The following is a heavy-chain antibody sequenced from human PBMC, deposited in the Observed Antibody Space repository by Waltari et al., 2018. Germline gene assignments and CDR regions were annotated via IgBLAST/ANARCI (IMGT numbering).Heavy chain of an antibody. CDR1: GGSISSYY. V-gene: IGHV4-4*07. D-gene: IGHD5-12*01. Sequence: QVQLQESGPGLVKPSETLSLTCTVSGGSISSYYWSWIRTPAGKGLEWIGGIYTSGSTNYTPSLKSRVTMSVDTSKNQFSLKLSSVTAADTAVYYCARVVGSGYDEGNNWFDPWGQGTLVTVSS. CDR3: ARVVGSGYDEGNNWFDP. CDR2: IYTSGST. J-gene: IGHJ5*02.